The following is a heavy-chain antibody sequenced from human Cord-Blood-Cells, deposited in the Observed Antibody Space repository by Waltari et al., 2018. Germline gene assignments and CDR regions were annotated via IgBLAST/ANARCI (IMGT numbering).Heavy chain of an antibody. CDR2: VDPEDGET. V-gene: IGHV1-69-2*01. Sequence: EVPLAQSGAAVKKPGATVTISCKVSGFTFTAIYLHRVQQAPGKGLEWMGLVDPEDGETIYAEKFQGRVTITADTSTDTAYMELSSLRSEDTAVYYCATEPYFDYWGQGTLVTVSS. CDR1: GFTFTAIY. J-gene: IGHJ4*02. CDR3: ATEPYFDY.